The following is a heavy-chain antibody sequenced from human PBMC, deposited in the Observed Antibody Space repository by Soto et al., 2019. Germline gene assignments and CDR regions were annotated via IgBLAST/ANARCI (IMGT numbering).Heavy chain of an antibody. CDR3: ARGHEYGGNSDAFDI. J-gene: IGHJ3*02. V-gene: IGHV1-69*14. Sequence: QVHLVQSGAEVKKPGSSVKVSCKASGGTFSTSSINWLRQAPGQRPEWMGNILPVFGTADYAQKFRDRVTITADKSTNTAYMEPRSLFSEGAAVYYCARGHEYGGNSDAFDIWGQGTVGTVSS. CDR2: ILPVFGTA. D-gene: IGHD4-17*01. CDR1: GGTFSTSS.